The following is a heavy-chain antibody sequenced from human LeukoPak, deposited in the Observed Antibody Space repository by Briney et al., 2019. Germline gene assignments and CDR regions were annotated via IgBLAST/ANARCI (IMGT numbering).Heavy chain of an antibody. CDR3: ARDRGRDWPNDAFDI. V-gene: IGHV4-31*03. CDR2: IYYSGST. J-gene: IGHJ3*02. Sequence: SQTLSLTCTVSGGFISSGGYYWSWIRQHPGKGLEWIGYIYYSGSTYYNPSLKSRVTISVDTSKNQFSLKLSSVTAADTAVYYCARDRGRDWPNDAFDIWGQGTMVTVSS. D-gene: IGHD3-10*01. CDR1: GGFISSGGYY.